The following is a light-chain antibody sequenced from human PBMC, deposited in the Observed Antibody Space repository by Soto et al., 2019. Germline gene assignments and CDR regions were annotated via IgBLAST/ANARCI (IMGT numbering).Light chain of an antibody. J-gene: IGKJ1*01. CDR3: QQSILYST. CDR2: KAS. Sequence: DIQLTQSPYTLSASLGDRVTITFRASQSISSWLAWYQQRPGKAPKLLIHKASNLESGVPSRFSGSGSGTEFTLTISSLQPDDTATYYCQQSILYSTFAQGSNVDI. CDR1: QSISSW. V-gene: IGKV1-5*03.